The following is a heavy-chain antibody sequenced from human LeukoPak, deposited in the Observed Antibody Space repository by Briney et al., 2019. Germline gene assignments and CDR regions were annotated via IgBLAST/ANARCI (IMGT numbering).Heavy chain of an antibody. J-gene: IGHJ4*02. CDR2: IRWDGGST. Sequence: GGSLRLSCEAFAFTFDDYIMHWVRQGPGEGLEWVSLIRWDGGSTYYADSVKGRFTISRDNAKNSLSLQMNSLGAEDTAVYYCARGTTEAAGVDYWGQGTLVTVSS. D-gene: IGHD6-13*01. CDR1: AFTFDDYI. V-gene: IGHV3-43*01. CDR3: ARGTTEAAGVDY.